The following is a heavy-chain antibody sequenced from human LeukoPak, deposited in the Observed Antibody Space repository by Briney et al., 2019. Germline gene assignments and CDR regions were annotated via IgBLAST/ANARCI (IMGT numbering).Heavy chain of an antibody. J-gene: IGHJ3*02. V-gene: IGHV4-39*07. CDR3: ARDPPRGSSGWYVPWTEYDAFDI. D-gene: IGHD6-19*01. Sequence: PSETLSLPCTVSGGSISSSSYYWGRIRQPPGKGLEGIGSIYYSGSTYYNPSLKSRVTISVDTSKNQFSLKLSSVTAADTAVYYCARDPPRGSSGWYVPWTEYDAFDIWGQGTMVTVSS. CDR1: GGSISSSSYY. CDR2: IYYSGST.